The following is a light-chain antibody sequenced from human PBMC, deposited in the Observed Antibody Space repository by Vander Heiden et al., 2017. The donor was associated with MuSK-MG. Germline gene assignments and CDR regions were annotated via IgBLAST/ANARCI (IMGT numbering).Light chain of an antibody. V-gene: IGKV3-20*01. CDR2: GAS. CDR3: QQYGSSPPLT. J-gene: IGKJ4*01. CDR1: ESVKSIY. Sequence: EIVFTQSPGTLSLSPGESATLSCSASESVKSIYLDWYQQKPGQAPRLLIYGASSRATGIPDRFSGSGSGTDFTLTISRLEPEDFAVYYCQQYGSSPPLTFGGGTKVEIK.